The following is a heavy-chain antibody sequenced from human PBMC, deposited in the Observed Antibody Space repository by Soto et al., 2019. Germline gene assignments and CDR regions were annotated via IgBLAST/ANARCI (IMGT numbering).Heavy chain of an antibody. Sequence: SQTLSLTCAISGDSVSSNSAAWNWIRQSPSRGLEWLGRTYYRSKWYNDYAVSVKSRITINPDTSKNQFSLQLNSVTPEDTAVYYCARSGIGVNSGSYDLRFYPIEAYYYYGMDVWGQGTTVTVSS. V-gene: IGHV6-1*01. CDR2: TYYRSKWYN. CDR3: ARSGIGVNSGSYDLRFYPIEAYYYYGMDV. D-gene: IGHD1-26*01. CDR1: GDSVSSNSAA. J-gene: IGHJ6*02.